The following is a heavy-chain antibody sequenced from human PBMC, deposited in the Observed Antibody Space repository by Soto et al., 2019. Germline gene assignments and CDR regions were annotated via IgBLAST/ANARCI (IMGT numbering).Heavy chain of an antibody. D-gene: IGHD4-17*01. J-gene: IGHJ4*02. CDR2: VYYNGNT. CDR3: ARIQGDCGGCFDY. Sequence: WTWIRQPPGKGLEWIGYVYYNGNTNYNPSLKSRVTMSVDTSKSQFSLKVTSMTAADTAVYYCARIQGDCGGCFDYWGQGALVTVSS. V-gene: IGHV4-59*01.